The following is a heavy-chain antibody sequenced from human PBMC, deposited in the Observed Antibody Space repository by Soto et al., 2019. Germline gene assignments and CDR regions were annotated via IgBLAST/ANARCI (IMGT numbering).Heavy chain of an antibody. Sequence: SETLSLTCAVYGGSLSGHSWTWIRQSPGKGLEWIGDINHSGRVKYSPSLKSRVTISLDTSKNQFSLTLSAVTAADTAMYYCSTRAYDTNGYYRFDPWGQGTLVTVSS. V-gene: IGHV4-34*01. D-gene: IGHD3-22*01. CDR3: STRAYDTNGYYRFDP. CDR1: GGSLSGHS. J-gene: IGHJ5*01. CDR2: INHSGRV.